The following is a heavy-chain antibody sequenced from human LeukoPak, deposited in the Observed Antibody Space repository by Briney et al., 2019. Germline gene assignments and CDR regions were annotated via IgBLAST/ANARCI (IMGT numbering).Heavy chain of an antibody. CDR1: GYTFTGYY. Sequence: ASVKVSCKASGYTFTGYYMHWLRQAPGQGLEWMGWINLASGGTVTAQKLQGRVTMTRDTSISTAHMELSRLRSDDTAVYYCASLTPRITMVRGGDWGQGTLVTVS. CDR2: INLASGGT. D-gene: IGHD3-10*01. V-gene: IGHV1-2*02. CDR3: ASLTPRITMVRGGD. J-gene: IGHJ4*02.